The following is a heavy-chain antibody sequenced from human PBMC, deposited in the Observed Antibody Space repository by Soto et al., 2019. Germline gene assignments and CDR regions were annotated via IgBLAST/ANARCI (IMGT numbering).Heavy chain of an antibody. Sequence: QVQLQESGPGLVKPSETLSLTCTVSGGYISSYYWSWIRQPPGKGLEWIGYIYYSGSTNYNPSLKSRVTISVDTSKNQFSLKLSSVTAADTAVYYCARRYGGSIDYWGQGTLVTVSS. V-gene: IGHV4-59*08. CDR2: IYYSGST. J-gene: IGHJ4*02. CDR1: GGYISSYY. CDR3: ARRYGGSIDY. D-gene: IGHD2-15*01.